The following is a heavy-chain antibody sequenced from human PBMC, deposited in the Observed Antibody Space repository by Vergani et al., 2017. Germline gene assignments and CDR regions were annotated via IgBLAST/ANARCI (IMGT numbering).Heavy chain of an antibody. J-gene: IGHJ6*02. Sequence: QVQLVQSGAEVKKPGASVKVSCKASGYTFTGYYMHWVRQAPGQGLEWMGWINPNSGGTNYAQKFQGRVTMTRDTSISTAYMELSRLRSDDTAVYYCARVGLGDSSGYYSPGYYYYYGMDVWGQXP. D-gene: IGHD3-22*01. CDR3: ARVGLGDSSGYYSPGYYYYYGMDV. CDR1: GYTFTGYY. V-gene: IGHV1-2*02. CDR2: INPNSGGT.